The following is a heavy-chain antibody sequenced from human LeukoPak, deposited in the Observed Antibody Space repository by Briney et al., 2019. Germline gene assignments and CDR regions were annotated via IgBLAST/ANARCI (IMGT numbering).Heavy chain of an antibody. V-gene: IGHV3-48*02. CDR3: ARDLRNIGYCTGGVCSGSFDY. CDR2: ISSSSSTI. J-gene: IGHJ4*02. CDR1: GFTFSSYA. D-gene: IGHD2-8*02. Sequence: GGSLRLSCAASGFTFSSYAMSWVRQAPGKGLEWVSYISSSSSTIYYADSVKGRFTISRDNAKNSLYLQMNSLRDEDTAVYYCARDLRNIGYCTGGVCSGSFDYWGQGTLVTVSS.